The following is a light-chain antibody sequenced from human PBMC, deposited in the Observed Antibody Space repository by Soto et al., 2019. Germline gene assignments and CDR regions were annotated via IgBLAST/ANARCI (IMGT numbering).Light chain of an antibody. V-gene: IGLV2-23*01. CDR1: SSDVGSGNV. CDR2: EAF. J-gene: IGLJ1*01. Sequence: QSVLTQPASMSGSPGQSITISCTGTSSDVGSGNVVSWYQHYPGKAPQLIIYEAFQRPSGVSSRFSGSKSGNTASLTISGLQAEDEAEYYCCSHAGRDTYVFGTGTKLTVL. CDR3: CSHAGRDTYV.